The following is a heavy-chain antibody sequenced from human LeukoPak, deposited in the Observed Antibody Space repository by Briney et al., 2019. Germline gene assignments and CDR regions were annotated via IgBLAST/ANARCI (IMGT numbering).Heavy chain of an antibody. J-gene: IGHJ4*02. CDR3: ARRVGYSSGWQGFYFDY. V-gene: IGHV5-51*01. D-gene: IGHD6-19*01. CDR2: IYPGDSDT. Sequence: GESLKISCKGSGYSFTSYWIGWVRQMPGKGLEWMGIIYPGDSDTRYSPSFQGQVTISADKSISTAYLQWSSLEASDTAMYYCARRVGYSSGWQGFYFDYWGQGTLVTVSS. CDR1: GYSFTSYW.